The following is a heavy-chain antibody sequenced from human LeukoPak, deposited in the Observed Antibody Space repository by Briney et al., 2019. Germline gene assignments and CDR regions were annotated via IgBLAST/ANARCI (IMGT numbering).Heavy chain of an antibody. CDR1: GGTFSSYA. J-gene: IGHJ5*02. D-gene: IGHD3-22*01. CDR2: IIPIFGTA. V-gene: IGHV1-69*05. Sequence: ASVKVSCKASGGTFSSYAISWVRQAPGQGLEWMGGIIPIFGTANYAQKFQGGVTITTDESTSTAYMGLSSLRSEDTAVYYCARDYRTRYYDSSQGYNWFDPWGQGTLVTVSS. CDR3: ARDYRTRYYDSSQGYNWFDP.